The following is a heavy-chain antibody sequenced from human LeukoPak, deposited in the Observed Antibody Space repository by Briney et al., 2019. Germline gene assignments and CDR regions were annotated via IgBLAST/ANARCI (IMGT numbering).Heavy chain of an antibody. V-gene: IGHV3-30*18. CDR1: GFTFSGYG. CDR3: AKCFYDTSGYYLYYFDY. J-gene: IGHJ4*02. Sequence: PGRSLRLSCAASGFTFSGYGMHWVRQAPGKGLEWVAVISYDGSNKYYADSVKGRFTISRDNSKNTLYLQMNSLRAEDTAVYYCAKCFYDTSGYYLYYFDYWGQGTLVTVSS. D-gene: IGHD3-22*01. CDR2: ISYDGSNK.